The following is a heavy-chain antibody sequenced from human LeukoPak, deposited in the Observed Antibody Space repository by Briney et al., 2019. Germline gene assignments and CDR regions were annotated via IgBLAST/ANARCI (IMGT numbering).Heavy chain of an antibody. J-gene: IGHJ4*02. Sequence: GGSLRLSCAASGFTFDDYAMHWVRQAPGKGLEWVSGISWNSGSIGYADSVKGRFTISRDNAKNSLYLQMNSLRAEDMALYYCAKDIGITIFGAFDYWGQGTLVTVSS. D-gene: IGHD3-3*01. V-gene: IGHV3-9*03. CDR3: AKDIGITIFGAFDY. CDR1: GFTFDDYA. CDR2: ISWNSGSI.